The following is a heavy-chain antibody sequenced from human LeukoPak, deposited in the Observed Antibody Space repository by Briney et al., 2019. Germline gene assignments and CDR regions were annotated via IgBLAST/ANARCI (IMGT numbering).Heavy chain of an antibody. Sequence: ASVKVSCKVSGYTLTELSMHWVRQAPGKGLEWMGGFDPEDGETIYAQKFQGRVTMTEDTSTDTAYMELSSLRSEDTAVYYCATDGPYYYDSSGYLFDYWGQGTLVTVSS. V-gene: IGHV1-24*01. CDR1: GYTLTELS. CDR2: FDPEDGET. J-gene: IGHJ4*02. CDR3: ATDGPYYYDSSGYLFDY. D-gene: IGHD3-22*01.